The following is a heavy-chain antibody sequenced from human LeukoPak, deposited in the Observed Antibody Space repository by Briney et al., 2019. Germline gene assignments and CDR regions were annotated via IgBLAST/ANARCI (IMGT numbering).Heavy chain of an antibody. Sequence: SETLSLTCAVYGGSFSGYYWSWIRQPPGKGLEWIGEINHSGSTNYNPSLKSRVTTSVDTSKNQFSLKLSSVTAADTAVYYCARDRPILYSSSWDHPYNWFDPWGQGTLVTVSS. CDR3: ARDRPILYSSSWDHPYNWFDP. J-gene: IGHJ5*02. V-gene: IGHV4-34*01. CDR2: INHSGST. CDR1: GGSFSGYY. D-gene: IGHD6-13*01.